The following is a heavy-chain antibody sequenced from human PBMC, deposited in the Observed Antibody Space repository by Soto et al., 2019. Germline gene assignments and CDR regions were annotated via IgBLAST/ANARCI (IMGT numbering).Heavy chain of an antibody. Sequence: QVQLVESGGGVVQPGRSLRVSCAASGFIINNYAMHWVRQTPGKGLAWMAVISYDGSNKHYADSVKGRFTISRDNSKNTLYLQMNNLRPDDSAVYYCARRQDFGGPHYYYGMDVWGQGTTVTVSS. J-gene: IGHJ6*02. D-gene: IGHD3-3*01. V-gene: IGHV3-30*04. CDR3: ARRQDFGGPHYYYGMDV. CDR1: GFIINNYA. CDR2: ISYDGSNK.